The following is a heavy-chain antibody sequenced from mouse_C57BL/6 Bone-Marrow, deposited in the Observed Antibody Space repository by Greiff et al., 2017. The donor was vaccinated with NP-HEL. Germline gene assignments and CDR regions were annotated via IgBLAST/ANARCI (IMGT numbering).Heavy chain of an antibody. J-gene: IGHJ1*03. V-gene: IGHV5-16*01. CDR3: ARDRGSSYRWYFDV. D-gene: IGHD1-1*01. CDR1: GFTFSDYY. Sequence: EVMLVESEGGLVQPGSSMKLSCTASGFTFSDYYMAWVRQVPEKGLEWVANINYDGSSTYYLDSLKSRFIISRDNAKNILYLQMSSLKSEDTATYYCARDRGSSYRWYFDVRGTGTTVTVSS. CDR2: INYDGSST.